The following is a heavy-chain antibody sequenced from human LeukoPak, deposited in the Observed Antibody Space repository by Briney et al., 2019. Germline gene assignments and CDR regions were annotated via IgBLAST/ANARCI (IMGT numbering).Heavy chain of an antibody. V-gene: IGHV4-61*02. J-gene: IGHJ4*02. CDR3: ARHQYQLSALDY. CDR2: IYTSGST. Sequence: SETLSLTCTVSGGSISSSSYYWSWIRQPAGKGLEWIGRIYTSGSTNYNPSLKSRVTISVDTSKNQFSLNLYSVTAADTAVYYCARHQYQLSALDYWGQGTLVTVSS. D-gene: IGHD2-2*01. CDR1: GGSISSSSYY.